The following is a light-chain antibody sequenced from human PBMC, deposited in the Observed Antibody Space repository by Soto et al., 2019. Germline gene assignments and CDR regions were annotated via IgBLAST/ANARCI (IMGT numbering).Light chain of an antibody. J-gene: IGKJ2*01. Sequence: EIVMTQSPATLSVSPGERVTLSCRASQSVSSTLAWYQQKPGQAPRLLIYGASTRATGIPARFSGSGSGTEFTLTISSLQSEDFAVYYCQQYNNWPPLSTFGQGTKLEIK. CDR1: QSVSST. V-gene: IGKV3-15*01. CDR2: GAS. CDR3: QQYNNWPPLST.